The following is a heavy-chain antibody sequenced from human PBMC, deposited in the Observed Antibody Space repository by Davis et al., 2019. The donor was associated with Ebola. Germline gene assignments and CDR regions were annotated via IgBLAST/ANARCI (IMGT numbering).Heavy chain of an antibody. Sequence: GESLKISCAASGFTFSSYAMSWVRQAPGKGLEWVSAISGSGGSTSYADSVKGRFTISRDNSKNTLYLQMNSLRAEDTAVYYCAKAKTTVTTYGDYWGQGTLVTVSS. D-gene: IGHD4-17*01. V-gene: IGHV3-23*01. CDR2: ISGSGGST. CDR1: GFTFSSYA. CDR3: AKAKTTVTTYGDY. J-gene: IGHJ4*02.